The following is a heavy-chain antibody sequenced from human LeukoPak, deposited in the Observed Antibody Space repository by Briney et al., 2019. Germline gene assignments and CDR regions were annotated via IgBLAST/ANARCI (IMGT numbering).Heavy chain of an antibody. V-gene: IGHV3-15*01. J-gene: IGHJ4*02. Sequence: PGGSLRLSCAASGFTFSNAWMSWVRQAPGKGLEWVGRIKSKTDGGTTDYAAPVKGRFTISRDDSKNTLYLQMNSLKTEDTAVYYCTTDSRVFGQADYWGQGTLVTVSS. CDR3: TTDSRVFGQADY. CDR2: IKSKTDGGTT. CDR1: GFTFSNAW. D-gene: IGHD3-10*01.